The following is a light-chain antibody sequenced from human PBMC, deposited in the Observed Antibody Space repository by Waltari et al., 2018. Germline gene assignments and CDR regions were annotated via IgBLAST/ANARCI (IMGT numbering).Light chain of an antibody. J-gene: IGLJ2*01. Sequence: QSVLTQPPSASGTPGQRVTISCSGITPNIGRKTVNWYQQLPGTAPKLLTYNNNQRPSGVPDRFSGSKSGTSASLAISGLQSEDEADYYCAAWDDSLNGPVFGGGTKLTVL. V-gene: IGLV1-44*01. CDR2: NNN. CDR3: AAWDDSLNGPV. CDR1: TPNIGRKT.